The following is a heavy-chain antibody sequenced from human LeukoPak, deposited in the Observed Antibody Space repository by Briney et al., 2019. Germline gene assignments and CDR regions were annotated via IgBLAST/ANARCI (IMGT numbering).Heavy chain of an antibody. J-gene: IGHJ4*02. V-gene: IGHV3-9*01. CDR2: ISWNSGSI. D-gene: IGHD3-16*01. CDR3: AKDLEGELGSEYDY. CDR1: GFTFDDYA. Sequence: GGSLRLSCAASGFTFDDYATHWVRQAPGKGLEWVSGISWNSGSIGYADSVKGRFTISRDNAKNSLYLQMNSLRAEDTALYYCAKDLEGELGSEYDYWGQGTLVTVSS.